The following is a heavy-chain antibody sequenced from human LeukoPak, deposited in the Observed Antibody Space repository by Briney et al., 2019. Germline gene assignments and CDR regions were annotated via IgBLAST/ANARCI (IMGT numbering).Heavy chain of an antibody. CDR3: AIHWNDFTFDY. J-gene: IGHJ4*02. V-gene: IGHV1-69*04. D-gene: IGHD1-1*01. CDR2: IIPILGIA. Sequence: GASVKVSCKASGGTFSSYAISWVRQAPGQGLEWMGRIIPILGIANYAQKFQGRVTMTTDTSTSTAYMELRSLRSDDTAVYYCAIHWNDFTFDYWGQGTLVTVSS. CDR1: GGTFSSYA.